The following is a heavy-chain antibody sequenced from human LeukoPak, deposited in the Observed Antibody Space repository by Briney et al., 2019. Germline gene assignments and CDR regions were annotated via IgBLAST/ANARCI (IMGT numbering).Heavy chain of an antibody. V-gene: IGHV3-21*01. Sequence: PGGSLRLSCAASGFTFSSYSMNWVRQAPGKGLEWVSSISSSSSYIYYADSVKGRFTISRDNAKNSLYLQMNSLRAEDTAVYYCARDQLTLSGGSCYHFDYWGQGTLVTVSS. D-gene: IGHD2-15*01. CDR3: ARDQLTLSGGSCYHFDY. J-gene: IGHJ4*02. CDR1: GFTFSSYS. CDR2: ISSSSSYI.